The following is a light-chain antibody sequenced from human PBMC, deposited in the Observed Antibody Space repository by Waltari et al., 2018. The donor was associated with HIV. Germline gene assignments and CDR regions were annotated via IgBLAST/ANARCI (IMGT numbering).Light chain of an antibody. J-gene: IGLJ3*02. Sequence: QSVLTQPPSVSGAPGRTVTISCTGGSSNLGADYDVHWYRKLPGVAPKGLSFGNANRPSGVPDRFSGSKSGTSASLAITGLQAEDEADYFCQSYDSSLSEWVFGGGTKLTVL. CDR2: GNA. CDR3: QSYDSSLSEWV. V-gene: IGLV1-40*01. CDR1: SSNLGADYD.